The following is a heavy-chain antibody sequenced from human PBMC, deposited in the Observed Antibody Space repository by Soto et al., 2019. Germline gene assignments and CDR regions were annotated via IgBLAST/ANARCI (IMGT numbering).Heavy chain of an antibody. CDR3: VRGWRIGVVINPLDY. CDR2: INWNGGST. D-gene: IGHD3-3*01. V-gene: IGHV3-20*04. J-gene: IGHJ4*02. CDR1: GFTFDDYG. Sequence: GGSLRLSCAASGFTFDDYGMSWVRQAPGKGLEWVSGINWNGGSTSYADSVKGRFTISRDNAKNSQYLQMNSLRAEDTALYYCVRGWRIGVVINPLDYWGQGALVTVSS.